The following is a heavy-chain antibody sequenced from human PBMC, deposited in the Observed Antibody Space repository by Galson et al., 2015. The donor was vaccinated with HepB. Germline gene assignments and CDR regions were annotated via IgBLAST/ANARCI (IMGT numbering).Heavy chain of an antibody. CDR3: ARDSYYDYIWGSYRLFDY. Sequence: LSLTCAVYGGSFSGYYWSWIRQPPGKGLEWIGEIYHSGSTNYNPSLKSRVTISVDKSKNQFSLKLSSVTAADTAVYYCARDSYYDYIWGSYRLFDYWGQGTLVTVSS. J-gene: IGHJ4*02. D-gene: IGHD3-16*02. V-gene: IGHV4-34*01. CDR2: IYHSGST. CDR1: GGSFSGYY.